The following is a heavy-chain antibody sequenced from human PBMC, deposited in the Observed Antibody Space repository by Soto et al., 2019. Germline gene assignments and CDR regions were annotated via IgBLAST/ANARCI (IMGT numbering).Heavy chain of an antibody. V-gene: IGHV3-9*01. D-gene: IGHD6-19*01. CDR1: GFTFDDYA. J-gene: IGHJ4*02. Sequence: EVQLVESGGGFVQPGRSLRLSCAASGFTFDDYAMHWVRQAPGKGLEWVSGISWSSGSIGYADSVKGRFTISRDNAKNSLYLQMNSLRAEDTALYYCAKARSGWCGLVDYWGQGALVTVSS. CDR3: AKARSGWCGLVDY. CDR2: ISWSSGSI.